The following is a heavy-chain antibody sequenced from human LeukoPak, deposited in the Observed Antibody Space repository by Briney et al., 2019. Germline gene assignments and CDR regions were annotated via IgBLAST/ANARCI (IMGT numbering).Heavy chain of an antibody. CDR2: IYPGDSDT. CDR1: GNSFTTYW. V-gene: IGHV5-51*01. D-gene: IGHD7-27*01. CDR3: ARGPHSWGFFDY. Sequence: GESLKISCKGSGNSFTTYWIAWVRQMPGKGLEWMGIIYPGDSDTSYSPSFQGQVTISADKSISTAYLQWSSLKASDTAMYYCARGPHSWGFFDYWGQGTLVTVSS. J-gene: IGHJ4*02.